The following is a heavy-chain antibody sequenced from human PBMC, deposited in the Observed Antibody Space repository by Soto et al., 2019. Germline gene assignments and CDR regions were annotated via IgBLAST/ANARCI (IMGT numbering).Heavy chain of an antibody. CDR3: AKDRDDSLDY. V-gene: IGHV3-33*06. Sequence: GGSLRLSCATAGFTFSSYGMHWVRQAPGKGLEWVAVIWYDGSNKFYADSVKGRFTISRDNSKNTLYLQMNSLRAEDTAVYYCAKDRDDSLDYWGQGTLVTVSS. CDR1: GFTFSSYG. CDR2: IWYDGSNK. J-gene: IGHJ4*02. D-gene: IGHD3-22*01.